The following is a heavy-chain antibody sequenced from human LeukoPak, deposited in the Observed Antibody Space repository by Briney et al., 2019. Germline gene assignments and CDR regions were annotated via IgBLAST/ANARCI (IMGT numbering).Heavy chain of an antibody. V-gene: IGHV3-48*02. CDR2: ISDSGHTK. J-gene: IGHJ5*02. Sequence: TGGSLRLSCAASGFTLSPYAMNWVRQAPGKGLEWIAFISDSGHTKYNADSVKGRFTISRDNAKNSVFLQMNSPRDEDTAVYYCARKELEGSWFDPWGQGTLVTVTS. CDR3: ARKELEGSWFDP. CDR1: GFTLSPYA. D-gene: IGHD3-3*01.